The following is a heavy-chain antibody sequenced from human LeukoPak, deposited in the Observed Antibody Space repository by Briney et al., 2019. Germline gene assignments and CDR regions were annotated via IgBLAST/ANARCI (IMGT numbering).Heavy chain of an antibody. CDR2: IRDSGNT. J-gene: IGHJ4*02. V-gene: IGHV3-23*01. Sequence: GGSLRLSCAASGFTLSSYAMSWVRQAPGKGLEWVSAIRDSGNTYHADSVKGRFTISRDSSKNTLFLQMNRLRPEDAAVYYCAKAPVTTCRGAYCYPFDYWGQGTLVTVSS. CDR1: GFTLSSYA. CDR3: AKAPVTTCRGAYCYPFDY. D-gene: IGHD2-21*01.